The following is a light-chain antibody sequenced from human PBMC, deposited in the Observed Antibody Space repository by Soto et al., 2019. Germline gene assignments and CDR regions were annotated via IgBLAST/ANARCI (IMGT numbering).Light chain of an antibody. CDR3: QEYGTPLST. Sequence: IVLTQSPGTLSLSPGERATLSCGASQSVTNNFLAWYQHKPGQAPRLLIYGASSRSTGVPDRFSGSGAVSDFTLTISRLEPGDLAVDYCQEYGTPLSTFGPGTNVDIK. J-gene: IGKJ3*01. V-gene: IGKV3-20*01. CDR1: QSVTNNF. CDR2: GAS.